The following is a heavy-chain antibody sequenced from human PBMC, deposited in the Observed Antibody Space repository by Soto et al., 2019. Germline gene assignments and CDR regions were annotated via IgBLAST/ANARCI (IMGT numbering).Heavy chain of an antibody. CDR1: GGSISSGGYY. Sequence: QVQLQESGPGLVKPSQTLSLTCTVSGGSISSGGYYWSWIRQHPGKGLEWIGYIYYTGSTCYNPSLKSRVSISVDTSKNQFSLKLSSVTAADTAVYYCARDQEVNYSNYGGSDYYYGMDVWGQGTTVTVSS. V-gene: IGHV4-31*03. CDR2: IYYTGST. D-gene: IGHD4-4*01. CDR3: ARDQEVNYSNYGGSDYYYGMDV. J-gene: IGHJ6*02.